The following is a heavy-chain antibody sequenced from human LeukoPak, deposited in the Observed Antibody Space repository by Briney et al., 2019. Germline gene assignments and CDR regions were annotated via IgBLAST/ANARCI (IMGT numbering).Heavy chain of an antibody. Sequence: PSETLSLTCAVYGGSFSGYYWSWIRQPPGKGLEWIGEINHSGSTNYNPSLKSRVTISVDTSKNQFSLKLSSVTAADTAVYYCARENYSSGWDYYYYYMDVWGKGTTVTVSS. J-gene: IGHJ6*03. V-gene: IGHV4-34*01. CDR2: INHSGST. CDR1: GGSFSGYY. CDR3: ARENYSSGWDYYYYYMDV. D-gene: IGHD6-19*01.